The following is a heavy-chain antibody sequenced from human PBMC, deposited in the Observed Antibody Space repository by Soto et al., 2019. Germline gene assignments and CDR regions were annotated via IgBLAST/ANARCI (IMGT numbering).Heavy chain of an antibody. CDR2: IYYSGTT. V-gene: IGHV4-31*03. CDR1: GGSISNGGHY. J-gene: IGHJ5*02. Sequence: SVTLSLTCTVAGGSISNGGHYCIWIRQHPGKGLEWIGHIYYSGTTYYNPSLNSRLTIPVDTSKNEFSLKLTSVTAADTAVYYCAKEYSGYENPGSEPRGKGTLVTGSP. CDR3: AKEYSGYENPGSEP. D-gene: IGHD5-12*01.